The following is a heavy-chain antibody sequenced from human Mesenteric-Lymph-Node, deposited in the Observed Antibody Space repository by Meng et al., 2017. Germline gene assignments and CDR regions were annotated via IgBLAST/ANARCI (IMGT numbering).Heavy chain of an antibody. CDR3: ARTGSGYSYGYVVY. CDR1: DVASRSYA. V-gene: IGHV1-69*06. J-gene: IGHJ4*02. CDR2: SIPIFGTA. Sequence: QARRVQSGREVEKPGSWVTVSSTALDVASRSYATSWLGQDPGQGREWMGGSIPIFGTANYAQKFQGRVTITADKSTSTAYMELSSLRSEDTAVYYCARTGSGYSYGYVVYWGQGTLVTVSS. D-gene: IGHD5-18*01.